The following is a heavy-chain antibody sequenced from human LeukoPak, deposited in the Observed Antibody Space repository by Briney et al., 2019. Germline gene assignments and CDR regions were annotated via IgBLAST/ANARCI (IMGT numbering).Heavy chain of an antibody. V-gene: IGHV4-34*01. CDR3: ARRASYGSGSYLPFDY. Sequence: PSETLSLTCAVYGGSFGGYYWSWIRQPPGKGLEWIGEINHSGSTNYNPSLKSRVTISVDTSKNQFSLKLSSVTAADTAVYYCARRASYGSGSYLPFDYWGQGTLVTVSS. D-gene: IGHD3-10*01. CDR1: GGSFGGYY. CDR2: INHSGST. J-gene: IGHJ4*02.